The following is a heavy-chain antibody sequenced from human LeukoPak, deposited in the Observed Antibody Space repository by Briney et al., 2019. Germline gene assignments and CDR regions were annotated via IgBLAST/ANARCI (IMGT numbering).Heavy chain of an antibody. CDR2: IRYDGSNK. V-gene: IGHV3-30*02. D-gene: IGHD2-15*01. Sequence: GGSLRLSCVASGFTFNTHSMNWVRQAPGKGLEWVAFIRYDGSNKYYADSVKGRFTISRDNSKNTVYLQMNSLRAEDTAVYYCAKHGLPLVVISAPLDYWGQGTLVTVSS. J-gene: IGHJ4*02. CDR3: AKHGLPLVVISAPLDY. CDR1: GFTFNTHS.